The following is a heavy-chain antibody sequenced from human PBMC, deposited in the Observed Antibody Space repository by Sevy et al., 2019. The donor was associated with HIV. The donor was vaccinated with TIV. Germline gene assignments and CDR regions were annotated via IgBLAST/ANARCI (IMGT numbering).Heavy chain of an antibody. CDR1: GFTFSSYW. Sequence: GGSLRLSCAASGFTFSSYWMHWVRQAPGKGLVWVSRINSDGSSTSYADSVKGRFTISRENAKNTLYRQMNSLRAEDTAVYYCAREGPYYDFWSGSHYYYGMDVWGQGTTVTVSS. D-gene: IGHD3-3*01. CDR3: AREGPYYDFWSGSHYYYGMDV. J-gene: IGHJ6*02. CDR2: INSDGSST. V-gene: IGHV3-74*01.